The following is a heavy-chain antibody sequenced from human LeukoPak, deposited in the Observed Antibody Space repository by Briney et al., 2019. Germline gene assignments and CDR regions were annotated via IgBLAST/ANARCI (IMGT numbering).Heavy chain of an antibody. CDR1: GYTFTNYD. CDR2: KNPNSGNS. Sequence: ASVKVSCKASGYTFTNYDINWVRQATGQGLEWMGYKNPNSGNSAYAQKFQGRVIITTDASITTAYMELSGLRSEDTALYYCARGGLDYWGQGTLVTVSS. CDR3: ARGGLDY. V-gene: IGHV1-8*01. J-gene: IGHJ4*02.